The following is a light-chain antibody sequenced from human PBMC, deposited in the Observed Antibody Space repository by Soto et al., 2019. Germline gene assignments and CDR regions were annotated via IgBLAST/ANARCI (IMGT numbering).Light chain of an antibody. J-gene: IGKJ1*01. CDR2: SAS. CDR3: HQYYSFPPWT. V-gene: IGKV1-8*01. CDR1: HSIIGY. Sequence: IHITQSPASVSSSPGDRVTITCRASHSIIGYLAWYQQKPGKAPKLLIYSASTLQSGVPSRFTASGFGTEFTLAISGLESEDSATYYCHQYYSFPPWTFGQGTKVDIK.